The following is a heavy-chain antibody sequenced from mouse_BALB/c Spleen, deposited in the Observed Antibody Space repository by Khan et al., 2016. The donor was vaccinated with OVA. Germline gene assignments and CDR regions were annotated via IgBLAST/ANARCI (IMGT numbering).Heavy chain of an antibody. CDR2: ISYSGTT. J-gene: IGHJ4*01. CDR3: ARQNYYGYAMDY. V-gene: IGHV3-2*02. Sequence: EVQLQESGPGLVKPSQSLSLTCTVNGYSITSDYAWNWIRQFPGNKLEWMGYISYSGTTSYNPYLKSRISITRDTSKNQFFLQLNSVTSEDTATYYCARQNYYGYAMDYWGQGTSVTVSS. CDR1: GYSITSDYA. D-gene: IGHD1-1*01.